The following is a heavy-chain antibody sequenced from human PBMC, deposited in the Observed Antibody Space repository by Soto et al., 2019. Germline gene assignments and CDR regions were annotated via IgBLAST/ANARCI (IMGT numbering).Heavy chain of an antibody. CDR1: GDTFSYYT. CDR2: INPILILS. CDR3: AASYGSGYRAFDF. D-gene: IGHD3-10*01. J-gene: IGHJ4*02. Sequence: QVQLVQSGAEVKKPGSSVKVSCKTSGDTFSYYTVNWVRQAPGLGLEWMGRINPILILSNYAQNFRGRVSITADKSTSPAYMELSSLRSEDTAMYYCAASYGSGYRAFDFWGQGALVTVSS. V-gene: IGHV1-69*02.